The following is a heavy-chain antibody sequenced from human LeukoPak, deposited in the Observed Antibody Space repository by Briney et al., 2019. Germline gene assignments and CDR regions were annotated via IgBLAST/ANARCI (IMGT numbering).Heavy chain of an antibody. D-gene: IGHD2-15*01. J-gene: IGHJ6*03. V-gene: IGHV1-8*01. CDR1: GYTFTSYD. CDR3: ARFHCSGGSCYSGTYYYMDV. Sequence: GASVKVSCKASGYTFTSYDINWVRQATGQGLEWMGWMNPNSGNTGYAQKFQGRVTMTRNTSISTAYMELSSLRSEDTAVCYCARFHCSGGSCYSGTYYYMDVWGKGTTVTVSS. CDR2: MNPNSGNT.